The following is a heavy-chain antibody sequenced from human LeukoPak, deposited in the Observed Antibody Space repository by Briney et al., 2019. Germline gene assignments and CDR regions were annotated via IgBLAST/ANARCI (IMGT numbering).Heavy chain of an antibody. J-gene: IGHJ4*02. CDR3: ARGGSSPFDY. V-gene: IGHV3-66*01. CDR1: GFTFSSYA. CDR2: IYSGGST. Sequence: GGSLRLSCAASGFTFSSYAMSWVRQAPGKGLEWVSVIYSGGSTYYADSVKGRFTISRDNSKNTLYLQMNSLRAEDTAVYYCARGGSSPFDYWGQGTLVTVSS. D-gene: IGHD6-6*01.